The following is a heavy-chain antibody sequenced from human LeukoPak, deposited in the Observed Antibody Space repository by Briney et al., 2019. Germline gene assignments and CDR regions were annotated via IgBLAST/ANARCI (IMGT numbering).Heavy chain of an antibody. Sequence: ASETLSLTCAASDDSFSSHYWTWIRQPPGKGLEWIGYISYIGSTNYNPSLKSRVTISIDTSRNQFSLRLSSVTAADTAVYYCARDLVTVTKGFDIWGQGTMVSVSS. J-gene: IGHJ3*02. V-gene: IGHV4-59*11. D-gene: IGHD4-17*01. CDR3: ARDLVTVTKGFDI. CDR1: DDSFSSHY. CDR2: ISYIGST.